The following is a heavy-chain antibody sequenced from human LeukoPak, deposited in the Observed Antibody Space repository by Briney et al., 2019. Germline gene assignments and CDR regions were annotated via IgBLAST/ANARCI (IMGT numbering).Heavy chain of an antibody. CDR2: IGTAGDT. Sequence: GGSLRLSCATSGFTFRNFDLHWVRQATGEGLEWVSAIGTAGDTYYPDSVKGRFTISRDNAKNSFYLQMNNLRVGDTAVYYCSREGAPAGYAYDIWGHGTVVTVSS. CDR1: GFTFRNFD. CDR3: SREGAPAGYAYDI. D-gene: IGHD6-13*01. J-gene: IGHJ3*02. V-gene: IGHV3-13*01.